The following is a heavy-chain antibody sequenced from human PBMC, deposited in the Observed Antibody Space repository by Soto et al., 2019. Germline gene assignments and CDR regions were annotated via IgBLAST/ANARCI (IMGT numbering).Heavy chain of an antibody. V-gene: IGHV1-69*18. CDR1: GGSFSSYS. J-gene: IGHJ4*02. CDR2: IIPVFGTT. D-gene: IGHD4-17*01. Sequence: QVQLGQSGAEVKNPGSSVKVSCKASGGSFSSYSINWVRQAPGQGLEWVGRIIPVFGTTNIAQKFQGRLTITADESTRTAYMELSSLKSEDTAVYYCARAGTTVIYFDYWGQGTLVTVSS. CDR3: ARAGTTVIYFDY.